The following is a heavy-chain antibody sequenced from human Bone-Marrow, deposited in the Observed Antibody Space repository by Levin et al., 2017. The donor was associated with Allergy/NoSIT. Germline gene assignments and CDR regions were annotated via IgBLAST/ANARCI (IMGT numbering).Heavy chain of an antibody. Sequence: ASVKVSFKASGGTFSTYAISWVRQAPGQGLEWMGGIVPLYGIPNYAQKFRGRVTITADESTSTAYMELSSLRSEDTAVYYCAFSLGDSLYYFDYWGQGTLVTVSS. CDR1: GGTFSTYA. J-gene: IGHJ4*02. CDR3: AFSLGDSLYYFDY. CDR2: IVPLYGIP. D-gene: IGHD2-21*02. V-gene: IGHV1-69*13.